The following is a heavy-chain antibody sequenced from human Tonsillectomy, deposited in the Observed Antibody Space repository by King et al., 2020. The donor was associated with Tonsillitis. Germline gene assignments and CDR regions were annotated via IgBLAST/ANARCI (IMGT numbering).Heavy chain of an antibody. CDR1: CGSISSGGYY. V-gene: IGHV4-31*03. CDR2: TYYRVST. CDR3: ARDRTNSGYDLGFDY. J-gene: IGHJ4*02. Sequence: QLQESGPGLVKPSQTLSLTCTVSCGSISSGGYYWSWIRQHPGKGLEWIGDTYYRVSTYYNPSLKSRVTISVETSNNQFSLKLSSVTAADTAVYYCARDRTNSGYDLGFDYWGQGTLVTVSS. D-gene: IGHD5-12*01.